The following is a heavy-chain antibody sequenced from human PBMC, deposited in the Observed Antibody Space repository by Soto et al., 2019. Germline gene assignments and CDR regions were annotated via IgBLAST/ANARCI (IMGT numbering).Heavy chain of an antibody. CDR2: ISYDGSNK. CDR3: AKEGDIVATMDPYFDY. V-gene: IGHV3-30*18. Sequence: QVQLVESGGGVVQPGRSLRLSCAASGFTFSSYGMHWVRQAPGKGLEWVAVISYDGSNKCYADSVKGRFTISRDNSKNTLYLQRNSLRAGDTAVYYCAKEGDIVATMDPYFDYWGQGTLVTVSS. J-gene: IGHJ4*02. CDR1: GFTFSSYG. D-gene: IGHD5-12*01.